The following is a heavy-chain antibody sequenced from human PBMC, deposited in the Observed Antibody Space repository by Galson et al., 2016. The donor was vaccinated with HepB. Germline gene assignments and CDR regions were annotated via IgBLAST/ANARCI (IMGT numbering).Heavy chain of an antibody. CDR2: ISYDDGSSK. Sequence: CAASGFPLRSYAMHWVRQAPGKGLQWVATISYDDGSSKYYADSVKGRLTISRDNSKNTLYLQMNSLRAEDTALYYCARAQIPGYCSGGSCFGKDYWGQETLVTVSS. V-gene: IGHV3-30-3*01. J-gene: IGHJ4*02. D-gene: IGHD2-15*01. CDR1: GFPLRSYA. CDR3: ARAQIPGYCSGGSCFGKDY.